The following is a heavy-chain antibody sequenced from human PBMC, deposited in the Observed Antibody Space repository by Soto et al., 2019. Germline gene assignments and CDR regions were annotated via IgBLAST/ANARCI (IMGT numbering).Heavy chain of an antibody. Sequence: QVQLVQSGAEVKKPGSSVKVSCKASGGTFSSYAISWVRQAPGQGLEWMGGFIPIFGTANYAQKFQGRVTITADESTSTAYMELRSLRSEDTAVYYCARDDPGEWGLLQAYYYYVMDVWGQGTTGTVSS. V-gene: IGHV1-69*01. J-gene: IGHJ6*02. CDR3: ARDDPGEWGLLQAYYYYVMDV. D-gene: IGHD1-26*01. CDR2: FIPIFGTA. CDR1: GGTFSSYA.